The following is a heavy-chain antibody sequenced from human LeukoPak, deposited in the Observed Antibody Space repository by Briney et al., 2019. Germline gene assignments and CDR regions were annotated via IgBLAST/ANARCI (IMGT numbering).Heavy chain of an antibody. CDR3: AKLFSGYCSRTSCLNWFDP. Sequence: GETLRLSCAASGFTFRNYFMSGVRQAPGKGREGAAAISCSDGSTWCADSVKGRFTVSRDNSKNTLYMQMKRLRDQDTAVYYCAKLFSGYCSRTSCLNWFDPWGQGRLVTVSS. D-gene: IGHD2-2*01. V-gene: IGHV3-23*01. J-gene: IGHJ5*02. CDR2: ISCSDGST. CDR1: GFTFRNYF.